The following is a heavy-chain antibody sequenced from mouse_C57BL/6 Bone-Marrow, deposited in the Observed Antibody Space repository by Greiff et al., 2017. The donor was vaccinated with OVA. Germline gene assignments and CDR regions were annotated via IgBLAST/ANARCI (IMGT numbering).Heavy chain of an antibody. V-gene: IGHV1-54*01. CDR2: INPGSGGT. D-gene: IGHD2-10*02. Sequence: QVQLQQSGAELVRPGTSVKVSCKASGYAFTNYLIEWVKQRPGQGLEWIGVINPGSGGTNYNEKFKGKATLTADKSSSTAYMQLSSLTSEDSAVYFCARSSSKRFAYWGQGTLVTVSA. CDR3: ARSSSKRFAY. J-gene: IGHJ3*01. CDR1: GYAFTNYL.